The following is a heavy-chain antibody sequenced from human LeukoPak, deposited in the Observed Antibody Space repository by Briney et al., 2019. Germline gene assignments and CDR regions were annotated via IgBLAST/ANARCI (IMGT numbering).Heavy chain of an antibody. D-gene: IGHD1-26*01. J-gene: IGHJ4*02. CDR2: ISSSSSYI. V-gene: IGHV3-21*01. CDR1: GFTFSSCS. CDR3: ARDYLWDEYYFDY. Sequence: PGGSLRLSCAASGFTFSSCSMNWVRQAPGKGLEWVSSISSSSSYIYYADSVKGRFTISRDNAKNSLYLQMNSLRAEDTAVYYCARDYLWDEYYFDYWGQGTLVTVSS.